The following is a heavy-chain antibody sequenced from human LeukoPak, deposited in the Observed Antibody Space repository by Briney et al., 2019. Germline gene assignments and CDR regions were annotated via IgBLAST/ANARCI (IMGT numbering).Heavy chain of an antibody. CDR2: IWYDGSNK. D-gene: IGHD4-17*01. CDR1: AFTFSSYG. CDR3: AIEHGDSDTHMGYYYGMDV. J-gene: IGHJ6*02. V-gene: IGHV3-33*01. Sequence: PGGSLRLSCAASAFTFSSYGMHWDRQAPGKGLEWVAVIWYDGSNKYYADSVKGRFTISRDNSKNTLYLQMNSLRAEDTAVYYCAIEHGDSDTHMGYYYGMDVLGQGTTVTVSS.